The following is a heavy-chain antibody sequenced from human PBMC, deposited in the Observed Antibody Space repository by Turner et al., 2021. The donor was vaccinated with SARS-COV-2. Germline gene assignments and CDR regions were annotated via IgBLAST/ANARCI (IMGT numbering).Heavy chain of an antibody. CDR2: IIPILGIA. Sequence: QVQRVQSGDEEKKPGSSVKVPCKASGGTCSSYPISWVRQAPGQGLEWMGGIIPILGIANYAQKFQGRVTITADKSTSTAYMELSSLRSEDTAVYYCARDLTSGYGDYTGWGQGTLVTVSS. CDR1: GGTCSSYP. J-gene: IGHJ4*02. D-gene: IGHD4-17*01. V-gene: IGHV1-69*10. CDR3: ARDLTSGYGDYTG.